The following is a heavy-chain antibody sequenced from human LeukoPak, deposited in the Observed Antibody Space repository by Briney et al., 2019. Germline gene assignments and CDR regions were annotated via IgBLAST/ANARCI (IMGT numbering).Heavy chain of an antibody. D-gene: IGHD3-22*01. CDR2: IKSKTDGGTT. J-gene: IGHJ4*02. V-gene: IGHV3-15*07. CDR1: GFTFTNAW. Sequence: GGSLRLSCAASGFTFTNAWMNWDRQAPGKGLEWVGRIKSKTDGGTTDYAAPVKGRFTISRDDSKNTLYLQMNSLKIEDTAVYYCTTDENYYDSSGYYYFDYWGQGNLVTVSS. CDR3: TTDENYYDSSGYYYFDY.